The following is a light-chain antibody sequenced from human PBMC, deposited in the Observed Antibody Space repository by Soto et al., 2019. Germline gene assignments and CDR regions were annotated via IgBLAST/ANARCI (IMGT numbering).Light chain of an antibody. CDR3: SSYTSSSTLV. CDR2: EVN. V-gene: IGLV2-8*01. CDR1: SSDVGGYNY. Sequence: QSALTQPPSASGSPGQSVTISCTGTSSDVGGYNYVSWYQQHPGKVPKLMIYEVNKRPSGVPDRFSGSKSGNTASLTVSGLQAEDEADYYCSSYTSSSTLVFGGGTKLTVL. J-gene: IGLJ3*02.